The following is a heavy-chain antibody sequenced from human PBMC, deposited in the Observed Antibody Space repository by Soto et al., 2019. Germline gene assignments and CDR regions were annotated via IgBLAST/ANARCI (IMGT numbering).Heavy chain of an antibody. D-gene: IGHD2-15*01. CDR1: GFTFSSYA. Sequence: EVPLLESGGGLVQPGGSLRLSCAASGFTFSSYAMNWVRQAPGKGLEWVSTISGSGGSTYYADSVKGRFTISRDNSKNTLYLQMHSLRAEDPAVCYWANATYCSGGSCYPYYFDYWGQGTLVTVSS. CDR2: ISGSGGST. J-gene: IGHJ4*02. V-gene: IGHV3-23*01. CDR3: ANATYCSGGSCYPYYFDY.